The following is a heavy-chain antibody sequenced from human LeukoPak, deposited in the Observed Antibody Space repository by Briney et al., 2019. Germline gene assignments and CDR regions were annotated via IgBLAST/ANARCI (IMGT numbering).Heavy chain of an antibody. CDR2: IYYSGST. CDR1: GAFISSRSYY. D-gene: IGHD5-18*01. CDR3: ARRGYRYMRAPYVS. V-gene: IGHV4-39*02. Sequence: SETLSLTCTVSGAFISSRSYYWCWIRQPPGKGLEWIGSIYYSGSTYYKPSFKSRVTISIDTSNNHFSLKLMSVTAADTAVYYCARRGYRYMRAPYVSWGQGILVTVSS. J-gene: IGHJ5*02.